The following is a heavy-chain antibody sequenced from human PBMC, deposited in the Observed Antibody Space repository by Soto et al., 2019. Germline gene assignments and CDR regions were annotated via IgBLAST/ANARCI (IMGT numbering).Heavy chain of an antibody. J-gene: IGHJ4*02. V-gene: IGHV3-53*01. CDR2: IYANGNT. D-gene: IGHD1-26*01. Sequence: GGSLRLSCAASGLSVSINYMSWVRQAPGRGLEWVSVIYANGNTYYADSVKGRFTLSRDNLKNRLYLQMNSLRADDTAVYYCASQGISGNFWEDFDYWGRGTLVTVPS. CDR1: GLSVSINY. CDR3: ASQGISGNFWEDFDY.